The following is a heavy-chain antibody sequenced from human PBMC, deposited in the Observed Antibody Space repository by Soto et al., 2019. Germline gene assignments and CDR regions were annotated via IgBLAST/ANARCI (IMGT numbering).Heavy chain of an antibody. J-gene: IGHJ4*02. CDR2: ISKDGSVK. V-gene: IGHV3-30-3*01. CDR3: ARSRSGAVPDSFGY. Sequence: QVQLVESGGRVVQPGGSLRLSCAASGFMFSRYAIHWVRQAPGKGLEWVAVISKDGSVKYYTDSVRGRFTISRDKSKNTVYLEMNNMRDDDTAVFYCARSRSGAVPDSFGYWGQGTLVTVSS. CDR1: GFMFSRYA. D-gene: IGHD3-3*01.